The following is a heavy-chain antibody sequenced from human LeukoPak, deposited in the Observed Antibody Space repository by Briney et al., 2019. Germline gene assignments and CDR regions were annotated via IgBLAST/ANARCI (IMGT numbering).Heavy chain of an antibody. Sequence: GRSLRLSCAASGFTFSHYGMHWVRQAPGKGLEWVAVIWYDGTNKFYADSVKGRFTISRDNSKNTLYLQMNSLRAEDTAVYYCARDSRLIAAAGYFDYWGQGTLVTASS. CDR3: ARDSRLIAAAGYFDY. D-gene: IGHD6-13*01. CDR1: GFTFSHYG. J-gene: IGHJ4*02. V-gene: IGHV3-33*01. CDR2: IWYDGTNK.